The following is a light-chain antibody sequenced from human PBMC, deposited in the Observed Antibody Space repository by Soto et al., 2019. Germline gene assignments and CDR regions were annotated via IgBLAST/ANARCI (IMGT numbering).Light chain of an antibody. CDR3: CSYAGSYTHYV. V-gene: IGLV2-11*01. J-gene: IGLJ1*01. CDR2: DVS. Sequence: QSALTQPRSVSGSPGQSVTISCTGTSGDVGGYNYVSWYQEHPGKAPKLMIYDVSKRPSGVPDRFSGFKSGNTASLTISGLQAEDEADYYGCSYAGSYTHYVFGTGTNLTVL. CDR1: SGDVGGYNY.